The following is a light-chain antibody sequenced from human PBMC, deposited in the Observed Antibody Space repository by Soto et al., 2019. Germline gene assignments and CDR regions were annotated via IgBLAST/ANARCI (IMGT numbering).Light chain of an antibody. Sequence: EIVLTQSPGPLSLSPGERATLSRRASQRVSSSYLARYQQKPGQAPRLLIYGASSRATGIQDRFSGSGSGTDFTLTISRLEPEDFAVYYCQQYSSSPGGITFGPGTKVDIK. CDR1: QRVSSSY. CDR2: GAS. V-gene: IGKV3-20*01. CDR3: QQYSSSPGGIT. J-gene: IGKJ3*01.